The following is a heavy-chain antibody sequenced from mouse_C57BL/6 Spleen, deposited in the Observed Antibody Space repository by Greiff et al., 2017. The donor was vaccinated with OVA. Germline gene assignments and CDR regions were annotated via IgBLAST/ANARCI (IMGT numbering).Heavy chain of an antibody. J-gene: IGHJ1*03. CDR3: ASKASTPYWYFDV. CDR2: INPNNGGT. V-gene: IGHV1-26*01. D-gene: IGHD6-1*01. Sequence: EVQLQQSGPELVKPGASVKISCKASGYTFTDYYMNWVKQSHGKSLEWIGDINPNNGGTSYNQKFKGKATLTVDKSSSTAYMELRSLTSEDSAVYYCASKASTPYWYFDVWGTGTTVTVSS. CDR1: GYTFTDYY.